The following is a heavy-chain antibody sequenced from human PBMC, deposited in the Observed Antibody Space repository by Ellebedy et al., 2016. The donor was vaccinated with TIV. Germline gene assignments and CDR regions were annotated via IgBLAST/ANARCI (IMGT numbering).Heavy chain of an antibody. Sequence: SETLSLXCTVSGGSITSTGYYWGWIRQPPGKGLEWTGRIYYSGRTYFNPSLKSRVTISVDTSKNQFSLKLSSVTAADSAVYYCARRGRVAGNPIFDYWGQGTLVTVSS. CDR1: GGSITSTGYY. CDR2: IYYSGRT. J-gene: IGHJ4*02. V-gene: IGHV4-39*01. CDR3: ARRGRVAGNPIFDY. D-gene: IGHD6-19*01.